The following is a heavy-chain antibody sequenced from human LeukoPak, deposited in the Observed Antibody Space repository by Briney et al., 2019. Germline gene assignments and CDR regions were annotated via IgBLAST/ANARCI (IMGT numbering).Heavy chain of an antibody. J-gene: IGHJ4*02. CDR2: IYTSGST. D-gene: IGHD5-24*01. Sequence: PSETLSLTCTVSGGSISGYYWSWIRQPAGKGLEYIGRIYTSGSTNYNPSLKSRVTISVDTSKNQFSLKLSSVTAADTAVYYCARVREDVYTVFDYWGQGILVTVS. CDR3: ARVREDVYTVFDY. V-gene: IGHV4-4*07. CDR1: GGSISGYY.